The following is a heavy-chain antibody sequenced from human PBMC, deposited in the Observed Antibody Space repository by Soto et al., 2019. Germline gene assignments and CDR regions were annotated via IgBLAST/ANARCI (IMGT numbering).Heavy chain of an antibody. D-gene: IGHD6-13*01. V-gene: IGHV4-30-4*01. Sequence: SETLSLTCTVSGGSISSGDYYWSWIRQPPGKGLEWIGYIYYSGSTYYNPSLKSRVTISVDTSKNQFSLKLSPVTAADTAVYYCARDRRVAAAGLFDYWGQGTLVTVSS. CDR3: ARDRRVAAAGLFDY. CDR2: IYYSGST. J-gene: IGHJ4*02. CDR1: GGSISSGDYY.